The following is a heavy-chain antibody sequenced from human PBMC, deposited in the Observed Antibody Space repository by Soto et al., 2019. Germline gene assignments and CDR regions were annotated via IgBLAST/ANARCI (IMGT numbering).Heavy chain of an antibody. Sequence: SETLSLTCAVSGGSIISSNWWSWARQPPGKGLEWIGEIYYSGNTNANPSLKSRVTLSLDKSKNHFSLMLSSVTAADTAIYYCARRGSVGYYYHYGMDVWGQGTKVTVSS. D-gene: IGHD6-25*01. CDR1: GGSIISSNW. CDR3: ARRGSVGYYYHYGMDV. J-gene: IGHJ6*02. V-gene: IGHV4-4*02. CDR2: IYYSGNT.